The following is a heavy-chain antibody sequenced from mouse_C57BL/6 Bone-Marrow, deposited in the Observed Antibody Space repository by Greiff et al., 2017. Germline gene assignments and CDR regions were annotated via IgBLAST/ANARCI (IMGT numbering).Heavy chain of an antibody. D-gene: IGHD3-1*01. CDR3: ARSGYYALYYFDY. CDR2: FYPGSGST. J-gene: IGHJ2*01. CDR1: GYTFTSYW. Sequence: VQLQQPGAELVKPGASVKMSCKVSGYTFTSYWITWVKPRPRQGLVWFGDFYPGSGSTNYNETFKNQASLTVDTSTSTADMQLSSLTSEDSAVYYCARSGYYALYYFDYGGQGTTLTVSS. V-gene: IGHV1-55*01.